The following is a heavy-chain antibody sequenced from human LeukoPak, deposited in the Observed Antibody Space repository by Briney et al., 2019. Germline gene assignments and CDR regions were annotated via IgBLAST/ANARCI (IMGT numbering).Heavy chain of an antibody. CDR1: GFTFSSYG. V-gene: IGHV3-30*02. D-gene: IGHD3-10*01. J-gene: IGHJ4*02. CDR3: ASATEVWFGELWPPDY. Sequence: GGSLRLSCAASGFTFSSYGMHWVRQAPGKGLEWVAFIRYDGSNKYYADSVKGRFTISRDNAKNTLYLQMNSLRAEDTAVYYCASATEVWFGELWPPDYWGQGTLVTVSS. CDR2: IRYDGSNK.